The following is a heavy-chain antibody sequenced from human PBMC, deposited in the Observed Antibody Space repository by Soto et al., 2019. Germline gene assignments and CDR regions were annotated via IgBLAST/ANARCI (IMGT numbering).Heavy chain of an antibody. J-gene: IGHJ4*02. CDR1: GFTFSSYV. D-gene: IGHD5-12*01. Sequence: QPGGSLRLSCAASGFTFSSYVMSGVRQAPGKGLEWVSAISGSGSGTYYADSVKGRFTISRDNSKNTLYVQMNSLRAEDTAVYYCVKGRSGYDFDYWGQGTLVTVSS. CDR2: ISGSGSGT. CDR3: VKGRSGYDFDY. V-gene: IGHV3-23*01.